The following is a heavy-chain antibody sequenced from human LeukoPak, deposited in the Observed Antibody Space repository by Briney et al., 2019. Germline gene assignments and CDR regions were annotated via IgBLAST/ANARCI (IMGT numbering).Heavy chain of an antibody. J-gene: IGHJ4*02. CDR1: GCTFSNYA. CDR2: LSYDGTFE. D-gene: IGHD5-24*01. Sequence: GGSLRLSCAASGCTFSNYAMHWVRQAPGKGLEWVALLSYDGTFEYYADSVKGRFTISRDDSKNTLYLQMNSLRAEDTALYYCARCRKRDGYDYSDFYYWGQGPVVTVSS. CDR3: ARCRKRDGYDYSDFYY. V-gene: IGHV3-30-3*01.